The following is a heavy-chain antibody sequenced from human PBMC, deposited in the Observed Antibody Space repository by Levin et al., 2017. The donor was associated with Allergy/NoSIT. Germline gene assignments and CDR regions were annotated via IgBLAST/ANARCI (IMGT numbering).Heavy chain of an antibody. CDR3: ARGPPTVTPLDY. J-gene: IGHJ4*02. CDR1: GGSISSSSYY. V-gene: IGHV4-39*01. CDR2: IYYSGST. D-gene: IGHD4-17*01. Sequence: SETLSLTCTVSGGSISSSSYYWGWIRQPPGTGLEWIGSIYYSGSTYYNPSLKSRVTISVDTSKNQFSLKLSSVTAADTALYYCARGPPTVTPLDYWGQGTLVTVSS.